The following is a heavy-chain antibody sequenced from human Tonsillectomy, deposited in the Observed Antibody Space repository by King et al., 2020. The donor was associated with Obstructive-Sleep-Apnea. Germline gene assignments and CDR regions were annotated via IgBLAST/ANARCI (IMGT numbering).Heavy chain of an antibody. V-gene: IGHV4-4*07. CDR2: MYTSGST. J-gene: IGHJ3*02. Sequence: QLQESGPGLVTPSETLSLTCTVSGASIRSYCRGWIRQSAWRGLEWIGRMYTSGSTNYNPSLKSRVTMSGDTSKTQFSLKLNSVTAPDTAVYYCARGTAIVGATSRAFDIWGQGTKVTVSS. D-gene: IGHD1-26*01. CDR1: GASIRSYC. CDR3: ARGTAIVGATSRAFDI.